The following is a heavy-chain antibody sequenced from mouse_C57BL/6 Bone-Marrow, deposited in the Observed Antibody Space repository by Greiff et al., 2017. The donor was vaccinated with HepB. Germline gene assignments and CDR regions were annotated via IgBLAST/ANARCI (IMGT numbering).Heavy chain of an antibody. CDR2: ISNGGGST. J-gene: IGHJ3*01. CDR1: GFTFSDYY. D-gene: IGHD2-3*01. Sequence: VKVVESGGGLVQPGGSLKLSCAASGFTFSDYYMYWVRQTPEKRLEWVAYISNGGGSTYYPDTVKGRFTISRDNAKNTLYLQMSRLKSEDTAMYYCARQDDGYYWFAYWGQGTLVTVSA. CDR3: ARQDDGYYWFAY. V-gene: IGHV5-12*01.